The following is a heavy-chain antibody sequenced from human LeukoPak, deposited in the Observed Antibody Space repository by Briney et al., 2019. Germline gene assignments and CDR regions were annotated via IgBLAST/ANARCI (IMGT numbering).Heavy chain of an antibody. V-gene: IGHV3-53*01. CDR3: ARGWASSRRKAFDI. J-gene: IGHJ3*02. Sequence: GGSLRLSCAASGFTVSNNYMSWVRQTPGKGLEWVSVIYVGGSAYYADSVKGRFTISGDSSKNTLYLQMNSLRAEDTAVYYCARGWASSRRKAFDIWGQGTMVTVSS. CDR2: IYVGGSA. CDR1: GFTVSNNY. D-gene: IGHD3-16*01.